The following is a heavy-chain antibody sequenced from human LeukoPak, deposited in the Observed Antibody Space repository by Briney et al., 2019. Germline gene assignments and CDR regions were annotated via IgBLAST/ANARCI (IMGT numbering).Heavy chain of an antibody. CDR1: GFIFTNYF. CDR3: ARDRWELLSNSYHYCGLDV. J-gene: IGHJ6*02. Sequence: GGSLRLSCAASGFIFTNYFMSWVRQAPGKGLEWVANIKQDGSEKCYVDSVKGRFTISRDNAKNSLYLQMNSLRAEDTAVYYCARDRWELLSNSYHYCGLDVWGQGTTVTVSS. CDR2: IKQDGSEK. V-gene: IGHV3-7*01. D-gene: IGHD2-15*01.